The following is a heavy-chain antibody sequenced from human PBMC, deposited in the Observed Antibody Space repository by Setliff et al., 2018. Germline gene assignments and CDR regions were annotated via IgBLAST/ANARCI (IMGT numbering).Heavy chain of an antibody. V-gene: IGHV4-61*02. Sequence: SETLSLTCTVSGGSVSSGSYYWSWIRQPAGRGLEWIGRIYTSGSTNYNPSLKSRVAISIDTSKNQFSLRLSSVTAADTAVYYCAKEGYYDHFGYYHYYFDFWGQGTLVTVSS. CDR3: AKEGYYDHFGYYHYYFDF. CDR1: GGSVSSGSYY. CDR2: IYTSGST. J-gene: IGHJ4*02. D-gene: IGHD3-22*01.